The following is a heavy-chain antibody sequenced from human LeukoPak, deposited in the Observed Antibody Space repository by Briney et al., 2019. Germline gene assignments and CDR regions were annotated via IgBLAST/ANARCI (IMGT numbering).Heavy chain of an antibody. J-gene: IGHJ6*02. CDR2: IIPIFGTA. CDR1: GGTFSSYA. D-gene: IGHD1-14*01. V-gene: IGHV1-69*13. CDR3: ARGLTPSPDYYYYGMDV. Sequence: SVKVSCKASGGTFSSYAISWVRQAPGQGLEWMGGIIPIFGTAKYAQKFQGRVTITADESTSTAYMELSSLRSEDTAVYNCARGLTPSPDYYYYGMDVWGQGTTVTVSS.